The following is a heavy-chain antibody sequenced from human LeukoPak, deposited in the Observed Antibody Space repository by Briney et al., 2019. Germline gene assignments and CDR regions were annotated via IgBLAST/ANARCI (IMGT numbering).Heavy chain of an antibody. D-gene: IGHD3-22*01. J-gene: IGHJ5*02. CDR2: INPSGGST. CDR3: ARDWGVTMIPPAGWFDP. V-gene: IGHV1-46*01. Sequence: ASVKVSCKASGYTFTSYYMHWVRQAPGQGLEWMGIINPSGGSTSYAQKFHGRVTMTRDTSTSTVYMELSSLRSEDTAVYYCARDWGVTMIPPAGWFDPWGQGTLVTVSS. CDR1: GYTFTSYY.